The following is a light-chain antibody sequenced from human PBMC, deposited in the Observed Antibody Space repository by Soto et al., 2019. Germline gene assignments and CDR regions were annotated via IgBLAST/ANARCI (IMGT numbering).Light chain of an antibody. CDR3: QQTYSLSDT. V-gene: IGKV1-39*01. CDR2: AAS. Sequence: DIQMTQSPSSLSASVGDRVTITCRASQIINKYVNWYQQKPGEAPKLLIYAASSLQRGVPSRFSGSGSGTTFAPTISSQQPEDVAACYCQQTYSLSDTFGRGTKLEI. J-gene: IGKJ2*01. CDR1: QIINKY.